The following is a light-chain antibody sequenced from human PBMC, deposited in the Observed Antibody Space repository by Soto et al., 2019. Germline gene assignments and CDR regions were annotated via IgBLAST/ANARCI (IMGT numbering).Light chain of an antibody. CDR2: KAS. V-gene: IGKV1-5*03. CDR1: QTIRSW. J-gene: IGKJ1*01. Sequence: DIQMNQSPSTLSGSVGDRVTITCRASQTIRSWLAWYQQKPGKAPKLLIYKASTLKSGVPSRFSGSGSGTEFTLTISSRQPDDFATYYFQHYNSYSEEFGQGTKVELK. CDR3: QHYNSYSEE.